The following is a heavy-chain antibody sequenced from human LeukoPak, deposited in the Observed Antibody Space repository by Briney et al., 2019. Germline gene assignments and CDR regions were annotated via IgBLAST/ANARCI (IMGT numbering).Heavy chain of an antibody. V-gene: IGHV1-46*01. D-gene: IGHD3-3*01. J-gene: IGHJ6*03. CDR3: ARGPILRFLEWSQRYYYYMDV. Sequence: ASVKVSCKASGYTFTSYYMHWVRQAPGQGLEWMGIINPSGGSTSYAQKFQGRVTITADKSTSTAYMELSSLRSEDTAMYYCARGPILRFLEWSQRYYYYMDVWGKGTTVTVSS. CDR1: GYTFTSYY. CDR2: INPSGGST.